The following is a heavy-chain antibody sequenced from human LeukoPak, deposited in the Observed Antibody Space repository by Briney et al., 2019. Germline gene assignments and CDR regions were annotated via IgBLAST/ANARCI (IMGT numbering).Heavy chain of an antibody. CDR3: ARVYGSGSYFTDY. CDR2: ISYDGGNK. J-gene: IGHJ4*02. D-gene: IGHD3-10*01. V-gene: IGHV3-30-3*01. Sequence: GGSLRLSHAASGFTSSSYAMHWVRQAPGKGLEWVAVISYDGGNKYYADSVKGRFTISRDNAKNSLYLQMNSLKAEDTAVYYCARVYGSGSYFTDYWGQGTLVTVSS. CDR1: GFTSSSYA.